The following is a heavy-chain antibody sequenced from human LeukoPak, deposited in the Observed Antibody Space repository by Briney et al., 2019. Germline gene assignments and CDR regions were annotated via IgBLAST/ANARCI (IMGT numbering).Heavy chain of an antibody. D-gene: IGHD6-13*01. CDR2: IYYSGST. J-gene: IGHJ4*02. CDR1: GFSICSGGYD. CDR3: ARDLVSKGLDY. Sequence: SQTLSLTCTVSGFSICSGGYDWSWIRQHPGKGLEWIGYIYYSGSTYYNPSLKSRVTISVDTSKNQFSLKLSSVTAAVMVVYYCARDLVSKGLDYWGQGTLVTVSS. V-gene: IGHV4-31*03.